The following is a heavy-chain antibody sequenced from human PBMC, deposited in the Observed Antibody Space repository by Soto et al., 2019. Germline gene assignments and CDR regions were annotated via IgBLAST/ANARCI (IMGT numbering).Heavy chain of an antibody. J-gene: IGHJ6*02. Sequence: SETLSLTCTVSGGSIISGDSYWSWIRQSPGKGLEWIGYIYHSGSTYYKSSFRGRVTISVDTSKNQFSLNLNSVTAADTAVYFFSTGGGAAPSYYYGTDVWGQGTTVTVSS. D-gene: IGHD2-15*01. CDR2: IYHSGST. CDR3: STGGGAAPSYYYGTDV. CDR1: GGSIISGDSY. V-gene: IGHV4-30-4*01.